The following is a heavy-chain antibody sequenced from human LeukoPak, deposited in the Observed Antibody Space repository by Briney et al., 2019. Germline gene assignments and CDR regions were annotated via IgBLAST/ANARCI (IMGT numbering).Heavy chain of an antibody. V-gene: IGHV3-21*01. CDR3: ARASGDTVDTTTMGSY. CDR1: GFTFSTYS. J-gene: IGHJ4*02. D-gene: IGHD5-18*01. Sequence: PGGSLRLSCAASGFTFSTYSMNWVRQAPGKGLEWVSSISSSSAYIYYADPVKGRFTISRDNAKNSLYLQMNSLRAEDTAVCYCARASGDTVDTTTMGSYWGQGTLVTASS. CDR2: ISSSSAYI.